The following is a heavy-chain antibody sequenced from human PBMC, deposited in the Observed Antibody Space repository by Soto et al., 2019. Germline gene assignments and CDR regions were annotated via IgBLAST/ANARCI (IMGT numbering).Heavy chain of an antibody. CDR1: GFTFSSYS. D-gene: IGHD1-26*01. V-gene: IGHV3-21*01. CDR2: ISSSSSYI. CDR3: ARENSGEYYYYYGMDV. J-gene: IGHJ6*02. Sequence: EVQLVESGGGLVKPGGSLRLSCAASGFTFSSYSMNWVRQAPGKGLEWVSSISSSSSYIYYADSVKGRFTISRDNAKNSLYLQMNSLRAEDTAVYYGARENSGEYYYYYGMDVWGQGTTVTVSS.